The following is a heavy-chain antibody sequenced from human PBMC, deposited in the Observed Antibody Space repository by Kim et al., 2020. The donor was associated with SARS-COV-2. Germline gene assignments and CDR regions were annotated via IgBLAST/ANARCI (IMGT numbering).Heavy chain of an antibody. CDR2: ISAYNGNT. J-gene: IGHJ1*01. D-gene: IGHD2-15*01. CDR1: GYTFTSYG. Sequence: ASVKVSCKASGYTFTSYGISWVRQAPGQGLEWMGWISAYNGNTNYAQKLQGRVTMTTDTSTSTAYMELRSLRSDDTAVYYCARVPYCSGGSCYSSEYFQHWGQGTLVTVSS. V-gene: IGHV1-18*04. CDR3: ARVPYCSGGSCYSSEYFQH.